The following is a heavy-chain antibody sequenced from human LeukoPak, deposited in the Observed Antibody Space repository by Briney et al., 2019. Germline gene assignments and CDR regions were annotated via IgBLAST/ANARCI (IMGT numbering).Heavy chain of an antibody. Sequence: PSETLSLTCAVSLGSLSGYYWSWIRQPPGRGLEWVGYIYYSGSTNYNPSLKSRVTISVDTSKNQFSLKLSSVTAADTAVYFCARRSGWYFPIDYWGQGTLVTVPS. CDR1: LGSLSGYY. V-gene: IGHV4-59*01. D-gene: IGHD6-19*01. CDR2: IYYSGST. J-gene: IGHJ4*02. CDR3: ARRSGWYFPIDY.